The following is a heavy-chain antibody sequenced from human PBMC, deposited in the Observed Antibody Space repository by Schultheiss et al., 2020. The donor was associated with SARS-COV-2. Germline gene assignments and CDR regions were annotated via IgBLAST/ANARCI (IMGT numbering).Heavy chain of an antibody. CDR3: ARDPPGGYYYYGMDV. J-gene: IGHJ6*02. CDR1: GFTFSSYS. V-gene: IGHV3-21*01. Sequence: GESLKISCAASGFTFSSYSMNWVRQAPGKGLEWVSSISSSSSYIYYADSVKGRFTISRDNAKNSLYLQMNSLRAEDTAVYYCARDPPGGYYYYGMDVWGQGTTVTVSS. CDR2: ISSSSSYI.